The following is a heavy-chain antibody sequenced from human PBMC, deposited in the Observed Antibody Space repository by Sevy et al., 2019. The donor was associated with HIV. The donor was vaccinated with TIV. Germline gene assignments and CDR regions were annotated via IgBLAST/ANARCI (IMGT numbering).Heavy chain of an antibody. CDR2: ITHSENT. D-gene: IGHD3-16*02. CDR1: GGSFSGYY. CDR3: ARGRYDKYVWGSYRPTYFDY. J-gene: IGHJ4*02. Sequence: SETLSLTCAVYGGSFSGYYWTFFRQPPGKGLEWIGEITHSENTNSNPSLKSRVTISVDTSKNQFSLKLTSVTAADTAVYFCARGRYDKYVWGSYRPTYFDYWGQGCLVTVSS. V-gene: IGHV4-34*01.